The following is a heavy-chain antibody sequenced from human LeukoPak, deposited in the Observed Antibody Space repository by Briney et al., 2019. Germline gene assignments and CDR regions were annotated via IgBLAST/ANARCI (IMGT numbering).Heavy chain of an antibody. J-gene: IGHJ4*02. CDR1: GFTFSGYA. V-gene: IGHV3-23*01. CDR3: AKVALGYCSGSSCYYFDY. CDR2: INAFGART. D-gene: IGHD2-15*01. Sequence: PGGSLRLSCGASGFTFSGYAMSWVRQAPGKGLEWVSSINAFGARTYYADSVKGRFTISRDNSKNTLYLQMNSLRAEDTALYYCAKVALGYCSGSSCYYFDYGGQGTLVTVPS.